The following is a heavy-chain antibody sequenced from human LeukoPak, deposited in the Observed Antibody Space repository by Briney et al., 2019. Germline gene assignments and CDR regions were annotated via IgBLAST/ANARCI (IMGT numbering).Heavy chain of an antibody. CDR3: ARSYCSGGSCYSWNWFDP. CDR1: GDSVSSNSAA. D-gene: IGHD2-15*01. V-gene: IGHV6-1*01. J-gene: IGHJ5*02. CDR2: TYYRSKWYN. Sequence: SQTLSLTCAISGDSVSSNSAAWNWIRQSPSRGLEWLGRTYYRSKWYNDYAVSVKSRITINPDTSKNQFSLQLNSVTPEDTAVYYCARSYCSGGSCYSWNWFDPWGQGTLVTVSS.